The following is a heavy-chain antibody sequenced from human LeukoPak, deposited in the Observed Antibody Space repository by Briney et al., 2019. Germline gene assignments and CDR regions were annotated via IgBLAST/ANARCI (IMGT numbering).Heavy chain of an antibody. CDR3: ARHPGRSNWFDT. CDR2: IHSSGNT. V-gene: IGHV4-39*01. CDR1: GGSINNDVYY. J-gene: IGHJ5*02. Sequence: SETLSLTCTVSGGSINNDVYYWDWIRQTPGKGLEWIGNIHSSGNTYYKSSLKSRVGMSIDTSQNQFSLRLSSVTAADTAVYYCARHPGRSNWFDTWGQGILVTISS. D-gene: IGHD3-10*01.